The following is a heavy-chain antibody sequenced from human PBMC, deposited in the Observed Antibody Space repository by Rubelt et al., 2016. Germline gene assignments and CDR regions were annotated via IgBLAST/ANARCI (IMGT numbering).Heavy chain of an antibody. V-gene: IGHV1-46*01. D-gene: IGHD6-19*01. Sequence: QVQLVQSGAEVKKPGASVKVSCKASGYTFTSYYMHWVRQAPGQGLEWMGIINPSGGSISFAQKFQGRVTMTRDTSTSTVYMELSSLRSDDTAVDYCARRKQWLAQYFDYWGQGTLVTVSS. CDR3: ARRKQWLAQYFDY. J-gene: IGHJ4*02. CDR2: INPSGGSI. CDR1: GYTFTSYY.